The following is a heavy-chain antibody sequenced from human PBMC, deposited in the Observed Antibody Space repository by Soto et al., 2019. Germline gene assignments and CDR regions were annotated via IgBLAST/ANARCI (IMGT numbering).Heavy chain of an antibody. V-gene: IGHV4-31*03. J-gene: IGHJ4*02. CDR3: ASTYYNDSSGPFDY. CDR1: GGSISSGGYY. Sequence: SETLSLTCTVSGGSISSGGYYWSWIRQHPGKGLEWIGYIYYSGSTYYTPSLESRVTISVDTSKNQFSLKLSSVTAADTAVYYCASTYYNDSSGPFDYWGQGTLVTVSS. D-gene: IGHD3-22*01. CDR2: IYYSGST.